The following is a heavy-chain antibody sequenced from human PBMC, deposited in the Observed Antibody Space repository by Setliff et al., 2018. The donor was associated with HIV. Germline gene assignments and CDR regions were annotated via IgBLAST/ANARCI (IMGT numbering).Heavy chain of an antibody. CDR2: INQSGST. J-gene: IGHJ4*02. CDR1: NYSISSDYY. V-gene: IGHV4-38-2*02. Sequence: SETLSLTCAVSNYSISSDYYWGWIRQPPGKGLEWIGEINQSGSTNYNPSLKSRVTISVDTSKNQFSLKLTSVTAAGTALYYCARDVMAYFGNYFDYWGQGALVTVS. CDR3: ARDVMAYFGNYFDY. D-gene: IGHD2-8*01.